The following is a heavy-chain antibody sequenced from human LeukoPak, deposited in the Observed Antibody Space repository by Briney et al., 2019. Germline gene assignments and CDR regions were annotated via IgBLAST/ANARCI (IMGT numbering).Heavy chain of an antibody. D-gene: IGHD7-27*01. J-gene: IGHJ4*02. V-gene: IGHV3-7*01. Sequence: GGSLRLSCVVSGFTFKTYWMAWVRQAPGKGLEWLANIKQNGEANRYEDSVMGRFTISRDNAENSLFLQMDSLRAEDTAVYYCARENWGTLDYWGQGALVTVSS. CDR1: GFTFKTYW. CDR3: ARENWGTLDY. CDR2: IKQNGEAN.